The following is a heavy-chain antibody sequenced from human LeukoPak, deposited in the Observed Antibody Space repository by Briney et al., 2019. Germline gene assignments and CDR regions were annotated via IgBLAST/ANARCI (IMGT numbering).Heavy chain of an antibody. J-gene: IGHJ4*02. CDR2: IIPIFGVP. CDR1: GGTFSSYA. D-gene: IGHD5-12*01. Sequence: SVKVSCKASGGTFSSYAISWVGQAPGQGLEWMGGIIPIFGVPNYAQKFQDRVTITADESTSTAYMELGSLRFDDTAVYYCARDRDSGYDPEGKSYDYWGQGTLVTVSS. V-gene: IGHV1-69*13. CDR3: ARDRDSGYDPEGKSYDY.